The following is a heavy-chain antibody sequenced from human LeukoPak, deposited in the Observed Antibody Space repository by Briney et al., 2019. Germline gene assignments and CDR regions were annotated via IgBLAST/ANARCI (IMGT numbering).Heavy chain of an antibody. J-gene: IGHJ3*01. Sequence: PSETLSLTCTVSGGSISSYYWSWIRQPAGKGLEWIGRIYTSGSTNYNPSLKSRVTISVDKSKNQFSLKLKSLTAADTAVYYCARVGGSASTLSAFDVWGQGTMVTVSS. D-gene: IGHD2-15*01. V-gene: IGHV4-4*07. CDR3: ARVGGSASTLSAFDV. CDR1: GGSISSYY. CDR2: IYTSGST.